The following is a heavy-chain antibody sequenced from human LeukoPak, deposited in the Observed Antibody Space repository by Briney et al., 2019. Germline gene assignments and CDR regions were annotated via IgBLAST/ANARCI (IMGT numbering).Heavy chain of an antibody. CDR3: ARVEAAMATFDY. D-gene: IGHD5-18*01. CDR2: IYYSGST. CDR1: GGSISSYY. Sequence: PSETLSLTCTVSGGSISSYYWSWIRQPPGKGLEWIRYIYYSGSTYYNPSLKSRVTISVDTSKNQFSLKLSSVTAADTAVYYCARVEAAMATFDYWGQGTLVTVSS. J-gene: IGHJ4*02. V-gene: IGHV4-59*06.